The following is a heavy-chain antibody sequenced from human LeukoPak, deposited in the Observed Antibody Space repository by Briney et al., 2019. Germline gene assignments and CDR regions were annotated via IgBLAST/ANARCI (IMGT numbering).Heavy chain of an antibody. V-gene: IGHV4-34*01. CDR1: GGSFSGYY. CDR2: INHRGRT. Sequence: PSETLSLTCAVYGGSFSGYYWSWIRQTPGKGLEWVGEINHRGRTNFNPSLKNRVNISVDMSKNQFSLRMTSVTAADTAVYYCARLPFLEETPPWGQGTLVTVSS. J-gene: IGHJ4*02. CDR3: ARLPFLEETPP.